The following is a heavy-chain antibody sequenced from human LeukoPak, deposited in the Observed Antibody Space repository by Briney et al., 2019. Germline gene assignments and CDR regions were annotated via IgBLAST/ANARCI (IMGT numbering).Heavy chain of an antibody. CDR1: AGSISSGDYY. CDR3: ARYREYCSGGSCQGYYYGMDV. V-gene: IGHV4-30-4*01. CDR2: IYYSGST. D-gene: IGHD2-15*01. Sequence: SQTLSLTCTVSAGSISSGDYYWSWIRQPPGKGLEWIGYIYYSGSTYYNPSLKSRVTISVDTSKNQFSLKLSSVTAADTAVYYCARYREYCSGGSCQGYYYGMDVWGKGTTVTVSS. J-gene: IGHJ6*04.